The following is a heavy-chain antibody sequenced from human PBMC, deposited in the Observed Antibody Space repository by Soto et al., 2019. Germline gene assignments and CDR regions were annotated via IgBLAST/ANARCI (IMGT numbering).Heavy chain of an antibody. CDR3: ARDHSIAAVDAGWLDP. CDR1: GYTFTSNY. V-gene: IGHV1-46*01. D-gene: IGHD6-6*01. CDR2: INPSSGST. Sequence: ASVKVSCKASGYTFTSNYVHWVRRAPGQGLEWMGIINPSSGSTNYAQKFQGRVTVTRDTSTSTVYMELSSLTSEDTALYYCARDHSIAAVDAGWLDPCGQGTLVTVSS. J-gene: IGHJ5*02.